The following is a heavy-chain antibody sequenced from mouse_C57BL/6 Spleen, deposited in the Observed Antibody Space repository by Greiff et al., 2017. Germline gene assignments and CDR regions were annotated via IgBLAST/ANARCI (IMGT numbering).Heavy chain of an antibody. CDR1: GFTFSSYA. J-gene: IGHJ1*03. CDR3: ARAYYYGSSYWYFDV. CDR2: ISDGGSYT. V-gene: IGHV5-4*01. D-gene: IGHD1-1*01. Sequence: EVQLVESGGGLVKPGGSLKLSCAASGFTFSSYAMSWVRQTPEKRLEWVATISDGGSYTYYPDNVKGRFTISRDNAKNNLYLQMSHLKSEDTAMYNCARAYYYGSSYWYFDVWGTGTTVTVSS.